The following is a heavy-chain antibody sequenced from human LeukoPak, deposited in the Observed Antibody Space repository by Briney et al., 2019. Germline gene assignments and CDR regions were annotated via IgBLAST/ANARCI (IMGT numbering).Heavy chain of an antibody. D-gene: IGHD3-22*01. V-gene: IGHV3-23*01. CDR2: TSGSGSST. Sequence: GGSLRLSCAVSGFTFSSYVMSWVRQALGKGLEWVSSTSGSGSSTYYADSVKDRFTISRDNSKNTVFLQMNSLRAEDTAVYYCARKYYFHSTVATDAFDIWGQGTMVTVSS. CDR1: GFTFSSYV. J-gene: IGHJ3*02. CDR3: ARKYYFHSTVATDAFDI.